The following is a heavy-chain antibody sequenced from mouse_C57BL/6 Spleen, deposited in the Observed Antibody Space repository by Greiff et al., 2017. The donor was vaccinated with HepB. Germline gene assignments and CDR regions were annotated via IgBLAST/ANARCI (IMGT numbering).Heavy chain of an antibody. CDR2: IDPSDSET. D-gene: IGHD4-1*01. CDR1: GYTFTSYW. Sequence: QVQLQQPGAELVRPGSSVKLSCKASGYTFTSYWMHWVKQRPIQGLEWIGNIDPSDSETHYNQKFKDKATLTVDKSSSTAYMQLSSLTSEDSAVYYCARLNWDYAMDYWGQGTSVTVSS. V-gene: IGHV1-52*01. J-gene: IGHJ4*01. CDR3: ARLNWDYAMDY.